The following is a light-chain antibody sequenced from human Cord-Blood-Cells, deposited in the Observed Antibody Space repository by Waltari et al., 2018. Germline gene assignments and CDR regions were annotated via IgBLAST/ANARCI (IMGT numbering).Light chain of an antibody. J-gene: IGLJ3*02. CDR1: SSDVGGYNY. CDR2: DVS. CDR3: SSYTSSSTWV. V-gene: IGLV2-14*01. Sequence: QSALTQPAPVSGSPGQSITISCTGTSSDVGGYNYVSWYQQPPGKAPKLMIYDVSNRPSVVSNRFSGSKSGNTASLTISGLQAEDEADYYCSSYTSSSTWVFGGGTKLTVL.